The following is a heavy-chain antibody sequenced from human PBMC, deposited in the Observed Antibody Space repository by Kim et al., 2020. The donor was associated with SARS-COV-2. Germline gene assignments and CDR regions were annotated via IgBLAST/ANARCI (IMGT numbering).Heavy chain of an antibody. CDR3: ARGKGVIKGAFDM. D-gene: IGHD3-10*01. V-gene: IGHV3-23*01. J-gene: IGHJ3*02. Sequence: YADSVKGRFTISRDKSKNTLYLQMNSLRADDTAVYYCARGKGVIKGAFDMWGQGTMVIVSS.